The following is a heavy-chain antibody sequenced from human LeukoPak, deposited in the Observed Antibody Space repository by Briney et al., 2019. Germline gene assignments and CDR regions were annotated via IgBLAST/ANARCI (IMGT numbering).Heavy chain of an antibody. Sequence: PSETLSLTCAVYGGSFSGYYWSWIRQPPGKGLEWIGEINHSGSTNYNPSLKSRVTISVDTSKNQFSLKLSSVTAADTAVYHCARFHDYFDYWGQGTLVTVSA. CDR1: GGSFSGYY. CDR3: ARFHDYFDY. V-gene: IGHV4-34*01. J-gene: IGHJ4*02. CDR2: INHSGST.